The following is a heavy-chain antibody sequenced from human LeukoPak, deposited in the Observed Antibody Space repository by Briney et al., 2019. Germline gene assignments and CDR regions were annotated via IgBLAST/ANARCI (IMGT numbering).Heavy chain of an antibody. CDR1: GFTFSNYE. Sequence: PGGSLRLSCAASGFTFSNYELNWVRQAPGKGLEWVSYISSSGRNIYHADSVNGRFTISRDNAKNSLYLQMNSLRAEDTAVYYCARDLVQLWSKDYWGQGTLVTVSS. D-gene: IGHD5-18*01. V-gene: IGHV3-48*03. CDR3: ARDLVQLWSKDY. CDR2: ISSSGRNI. J-gene: IGHJ4*02.